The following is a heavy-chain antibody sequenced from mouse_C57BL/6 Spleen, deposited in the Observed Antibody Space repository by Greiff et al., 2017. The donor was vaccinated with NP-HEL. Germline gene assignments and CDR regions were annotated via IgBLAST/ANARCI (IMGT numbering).Heavy chain of an antibody. CDR2: ISSGSSTI. J-gene: IGHJ3*01. Sequence: DVQLQESGGGLVKPGGSLKLSCAASGFTFSDYGMHWVRQAPEKGLEWVAYISSGSSTIYYADTVKGRFTISRDNAKNTLFLQMTSLRSGDTAMYYCARNDGYSFAYWGQGTLVTVSA. CDR3: ARNDGYSFAY. D-gene: IGHD2-3*01. CDR1: GFTFSDYG. V-gene: IGHV5-17*01.